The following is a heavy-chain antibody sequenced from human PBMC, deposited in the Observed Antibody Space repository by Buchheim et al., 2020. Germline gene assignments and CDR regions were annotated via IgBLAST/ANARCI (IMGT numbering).Heavy chain of an antibody. CDR1: SGSISTYF. CDR2: INYRGTT. CDR3: AKVIQKLGSEWYSYDS. D-gene: IGHD3-3*01. Sequence: QVHLQESGPGLVKPSETLSLTCSVSSGSISTYFWSWIRQPPGKGLEWIGYINYRGTTNSNPSLKSRVSISLDTSKNQFSLKLSSVIAADTAVYYCAKVIQKLGSEWYSYDSWGQG. J-gene: IGHJ4*02. V-gene: IGHV4-59*01.